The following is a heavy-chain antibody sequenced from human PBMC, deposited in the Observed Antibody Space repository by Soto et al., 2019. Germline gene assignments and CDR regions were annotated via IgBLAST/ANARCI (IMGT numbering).Heavy chain of an antibody. CDR2: IYYSGST. D-gene: IGHD5-18*01. CDR1: GGSISSYY. J-gene: IGHJ4*02. Sequence: QVQLQESGPGLVKPSETLSLTCTVSGGSISSYYWSWIRQPPGKGLEWIGYIYYSGSTNYNPSLKSRVTISVDTSQNQCSLKLSSVTAADTAVYYCARGRGYSYGNHFDYWGQGTLVTVSS. CDR3: ARGRGYSYGNHFDY. V-gene: IGHV4-59*01.